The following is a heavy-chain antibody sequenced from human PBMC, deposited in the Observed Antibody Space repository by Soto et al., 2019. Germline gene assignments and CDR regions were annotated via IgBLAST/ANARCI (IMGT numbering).Heavy chain of an antibody. J-gene: IGHJ6*02. V-gene: IGHV4-39*01. CDR3: VRGSGKYYSGMDV. D-gene: IGHD3-10*01. CDR1: GASISSSSYY. Sequence: QLQLQESGPGLVKPSETLSLTCTVSGASISSSSYYWGWIRQPPGKRLEWIGSIYYSGSTYYNPSTKSRATISADTSKNQFSLKLSSVTAADTAVYYCVRGSGKYYSGMDVWGQGTTVTVSS. CDR2: IYYSGST.